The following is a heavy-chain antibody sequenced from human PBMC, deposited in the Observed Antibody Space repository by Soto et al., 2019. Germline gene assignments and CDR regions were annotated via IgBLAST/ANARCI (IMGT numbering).Heavy chain of an antibody. CDR3: ARERVVAARPYCYYGMDV. V-gene: IGHV7-4-1*01. J-gene: IGHJ6*02. CDR2: INTNTGNP. D-gene: IGHD2-15*01. CDR1: GYTFTSYA. Sequence: ASVKVSCKASGYTFTSYAMNWVRQAPGQGLEWMGWINTNTGNPTYAQGFTGRFVFSLDTSVSTAYLQICSLKAEDTAVYYCARERVVAARPYCYYGMDVWGQGTTVTVSS.